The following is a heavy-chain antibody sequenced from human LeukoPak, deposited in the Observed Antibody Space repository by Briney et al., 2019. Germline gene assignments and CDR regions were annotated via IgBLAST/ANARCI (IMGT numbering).Heavy chain of an antibody. CDR3: ARRGTIGTTTVDY. CDR2: INHSGST. CDR1: GESFSGYY. Sequence: PSETLSLTCAVYGESFSGYYWTWIGQPPGKGLEWIGQINHSGSTSYNPSLKSRVTISVATSKNQFSLRLNSVTAADTAVYYCARRGTIGTTTVDYWGQGTPVTVSS. V-gene: IGHV4-34*01. D-gene: IGHD1-1*01. J-gene: IGHJ4*02.